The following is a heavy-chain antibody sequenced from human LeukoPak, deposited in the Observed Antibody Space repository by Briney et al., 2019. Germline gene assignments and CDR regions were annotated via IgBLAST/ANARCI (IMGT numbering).Heavy chain of an antibody. J-gene: IGHJ4*02. V-gene: IGHV4-61*08. CDR2: IYYSGST. D-gene: IGHD2-15*01. CDR1: GGSISSGGYY. Sequence: SETLSLTCTVSGGSISSGGYYWSWIRQPPGKGLEWIGYIYYSGSTNYNPSLKSRVTISKDTSKNQFSLKLSSVTAADTAVYYCAREAHCSGGSCYYADYWGQGNLVTVSS. CDR3: AREAHCSGGSCYYADY.